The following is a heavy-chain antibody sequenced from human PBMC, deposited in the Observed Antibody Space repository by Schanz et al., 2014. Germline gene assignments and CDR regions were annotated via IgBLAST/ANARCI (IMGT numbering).Heavy chain of an antibody. V-gene: IGHV3-23*01. CDR3: AKGRFGELSAFDI. Sequence: EVHLLDSGGGLVQPGGSLRLSCAASGFGFSSYSMNWVRQAPGKGPEWVSVIGVDGTTTYYADSVKGRFTISRDNSKNTLYLQMNSLRAEDTAVYYCAKGRFGELSAFDIWGQGTMVTVSS. D-gene: IGHD3-10*01. CDR2: IGVDGTTT. J-gene: IGHJ3*02. CDR1: GFGFSSYS.